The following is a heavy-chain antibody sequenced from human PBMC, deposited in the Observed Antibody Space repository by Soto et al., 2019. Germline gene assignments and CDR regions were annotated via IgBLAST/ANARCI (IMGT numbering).Heavy chain of an antibody. Sequence: PSETLSLTCAVYGGSFSCYYWSWIRQPPGKGLEWIGEINHSGSTNYNPSLKSRVTISVDTSKNQFSLKLSSVTAADTAVYYCARXGIAVAGTWYYYYGMDVWGQGTTVTVSS. CDR3: ARXGIAVAGTWYYYYGMDV. J-gene: IGHJ6*02. V-gene: IGHV4-34*01. CDR1: GGSFSCYY. CDR2: INHSGST. D-gene: IGHD6-19*01.